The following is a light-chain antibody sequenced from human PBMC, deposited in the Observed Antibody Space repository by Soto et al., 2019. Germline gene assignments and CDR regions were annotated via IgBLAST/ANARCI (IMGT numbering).Light chain of an antibody. V-gene: IGKV3-11*01. CDR3: QVRTNWSIA. CDR2: DAS. Sequence: EFVLTQSPATLSLSPGDRFTISCRASQSVSSSLAWYQQKPGQAPRLLIYDASNRDTGIPARFSGTGSGTDFTLTISSLEPEDFAVYYCQVRTNWSIAVGQGTRLAIK. J-gene: IGKJ5*01. CDR1: QSVSSS.